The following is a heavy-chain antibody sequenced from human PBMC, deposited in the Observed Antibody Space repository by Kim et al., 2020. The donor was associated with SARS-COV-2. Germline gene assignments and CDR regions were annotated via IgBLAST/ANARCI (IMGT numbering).Heavy chain of an antibody. D-gene: IGHD2-21*02. V-gene: IGHV4-31*02. J-gene: IGHJ4*02. Sequence: NPSLKSRVTISVDTSKNQFSLKLSSVTAADTAVYYCASYGGNSPDYYFDYWGQGTLVTVSS. CDR3: ASYGGNSPDYYFDY.